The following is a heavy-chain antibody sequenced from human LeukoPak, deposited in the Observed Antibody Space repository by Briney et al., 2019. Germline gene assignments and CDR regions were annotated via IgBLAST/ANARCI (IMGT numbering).Heavy chain of an antibody. Sequence: GASVKASCKASGYTFTGYYMHWVRQAPGQGLEWMGWINPNSGGTNYAQKFQGRVTMTRDTSISTAYMELSGLRSDDTAVYYCAREARSRRIIAAAANWFDPWGQGTLVTVSS. CDR2: INPNSGGT. V-gene: IGHV1-2*02. CDR1: GYTFTGYY. CDR3: AREARSRRIIAAAANWFDP. J-gene: IGHJ5*02. D-gene: IGHD6-13*01.